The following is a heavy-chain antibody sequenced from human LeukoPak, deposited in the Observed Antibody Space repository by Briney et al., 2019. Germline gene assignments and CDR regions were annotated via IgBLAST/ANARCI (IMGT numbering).Heavy chain of an antibody. CDR1: GFTFSSYG. CDR3: ARTNTDDYVWGSYPSAEYFQH. J-gene: IGHJ1*01. Sequence: PGGSLRLSCAASGFTFSSYGMHWVRQAPGKGLEWVAVIWYDGSNKYYADSVKGRFTISRDNSKNTLYLQMNSLRAEDTAVYYCARTNTDDYVWGSYPSAEYFQHWGQGTLVTVSS. D-gene: IGHD3-16*02. CDR2: IWYDGSNK. V-gene: IGHV3-33*01.